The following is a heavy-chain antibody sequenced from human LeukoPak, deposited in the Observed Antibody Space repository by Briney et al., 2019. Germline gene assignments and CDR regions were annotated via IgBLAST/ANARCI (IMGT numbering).Heavy chain of an antibody. Sequence: GGSLRLSCAASGFTFSSYGMHWVRQAPGKGLEWVAVIWYDGSNKYYADSVKGRFTISRDNSKNTLYLQMTSLRAEDTAVYYCAREPQNGRMFDYWGQGTLVTVSS. CDR1: GFTFSSYG. D-gene: IGHD1-1*01. J-gene: IGHJ4*02. CDR2: IWYDGSNK. V-gene: IGHV3-33*01. CDR3: AREPQNGRMFDY.